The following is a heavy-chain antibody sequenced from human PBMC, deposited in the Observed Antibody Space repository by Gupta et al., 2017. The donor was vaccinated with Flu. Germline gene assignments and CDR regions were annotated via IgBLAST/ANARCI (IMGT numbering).Heavy chain of an antibody. V-gene: IGHV3-66*02. Sequence: EQVVESGGGLVQPGGSLRLTCVASGFSVGGNVMSWVRQAPGRGLEFVSRMYTGGNTFYADSVKGRFSIFRDDSKNILSLQMSSLRLDDTAVYYCTRGPNFDVWGQGTLVTVSS. CDR1: GFSVGGNV. CDR3: TRGPNFDV. CDR2: MYTGGNT. J-gene: IGHJ3*01.